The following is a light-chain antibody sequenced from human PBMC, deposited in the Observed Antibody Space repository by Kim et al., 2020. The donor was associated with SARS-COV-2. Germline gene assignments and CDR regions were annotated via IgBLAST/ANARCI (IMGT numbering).Light chain of an antibody. J-gene: IGLJ3*02. CDR3: NSRDRSGNHMV. Sequence: LGQTVRIKCQGDSLRSYYASWYQQKPGQAPVLLIYGKDNRPSGLPDRFSGSSSGNTASLTITGAQAEDEADYYCNSRDRSGNHMVFGGGTKLTVL. V-gene: IGLV3-19*01. CDR2: GKD. CDR1: SLRSYY.